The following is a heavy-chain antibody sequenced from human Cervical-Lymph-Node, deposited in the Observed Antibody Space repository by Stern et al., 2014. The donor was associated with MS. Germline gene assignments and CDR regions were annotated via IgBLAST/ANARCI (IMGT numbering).Heavy chain of an antibody. CDR2: ISYDGSNK. D-gene: IGHD3-10*01. Sequence: QVQLVESGGGVVQPGRSLRLSCAASGFTFSSYGMHWVRQAPGKGLEWVAVISYDGSNKYYADSVKGRFTISRDNSKNTLYLQMNSLRAEDTAVYYCAKDRYYYGSGSYWYYYYGMDVWGQGTTVTVSS. V-gene: IGHV3-30*18. CDR1: GFTFSSYG. CDR3: AKDRYYYGSGSYWYYYYGMDV. J-gene: IGHJ6*02.